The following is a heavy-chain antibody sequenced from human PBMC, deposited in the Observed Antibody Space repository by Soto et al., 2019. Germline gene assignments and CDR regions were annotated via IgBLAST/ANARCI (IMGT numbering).Heavy chain of an antibody. CDR3: ASGLSGDKVDQ. V-gene: IGHV4-30-4*01. CDR1: GGSISDGAYY. J-gene: IGHJ4*02. Sequence: QVQLQESGPGLVKPSQTLSLTCTVSGGSISDGAYYWSWIRQPPGKGLEWIGHIYNSGNTYNHPSIRSRPTISLDTSKSQFSLNLNSVTAADTAVYYCASGLSGDKVDQWGQGTLVTVSS. CDR2: IYNSGNT. D-gene: IGHD2-21*01.